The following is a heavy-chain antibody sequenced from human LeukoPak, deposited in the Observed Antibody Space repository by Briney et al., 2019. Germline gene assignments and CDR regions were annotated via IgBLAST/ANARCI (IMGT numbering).Heavy chain of an antibody. D-gene: IGHD3-3*01. CDR3: ARVYYDFWSGYYLSYYYGMDV. J-gene: IGHJ6*02. CDR1: GYTFTSYD. Sequence: ASVTVSCTASGYTFTSYDINWVRQATGQGLEWMGWINPNSGNTGYAQKFQGRVTMTRNTSISTAYMELSSLRSEDTAVYYCARVYYDFWSGYYLSYYYGMDVWGQGTTVTVSS. V-gene: IGHV1-8*01. CDR2: INPNSGNT.